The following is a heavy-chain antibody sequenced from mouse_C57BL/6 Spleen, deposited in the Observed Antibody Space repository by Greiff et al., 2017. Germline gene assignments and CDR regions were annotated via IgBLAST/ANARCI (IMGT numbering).Heavy chain of an antibody. Sequence: QVQLQQSGAELVRPGASVTLSCKASGYTFPDYEMHWVKQTPVHGLEWIGAIVPGTGGTSYNQKFTGKAILTADKSSSTAFMELRSLTSADSAIYYCTRWGYDNSFFAYWGQGTLVTVSA. J-gene: IGHJ3*01. CDR3: TRWGYDNSFFAY. CDR1: GYTFPDYE. V-gene: IGHV1-15*01. CDR2: IVPGTGGT. D-gene: IGHD1-1*01.